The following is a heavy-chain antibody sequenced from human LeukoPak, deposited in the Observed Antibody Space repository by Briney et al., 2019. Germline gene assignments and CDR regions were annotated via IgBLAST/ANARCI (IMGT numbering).Heavy chain of an antibody. CDR2: IYYSGST. Sequence: SETLSLTCTVSGGSISSYYWSWIRQPPGKGLEWIGYIYYSGSTNYNPSLKSRVTISVDASQNQFSLKLSSVTAADTAVYYCARGIVVVPAAGSDAFDIWGQGTMVTVSS. CDR1: GGSISSYY. J-gene: IGHJ3*02. CDR3: ARGIVVVPAAGSDAFDI. V-gene: IGHV4-59*08. D-gene: IGHD2-2*01.